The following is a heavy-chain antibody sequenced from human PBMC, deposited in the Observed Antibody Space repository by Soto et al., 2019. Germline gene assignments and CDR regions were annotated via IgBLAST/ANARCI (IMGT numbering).Heavy chain of an antibody. CDR1: GYTFTSYG. J-gene: IGHJ4*02. CDR3: ARDYHGYNSFDY. Sequence: ASVKVSCKASGYTFTSYGISWVRQAPGQGLEWMGWISAYNGNTNYAQKFQGRVTMTTDTSTSTVYIELSSLRSEDTAVYYCARDYHGYNSFDYWGQGTLVTVSS. D-gene: IGHD1-1*01. V-gene: IGHV1-18*01. CDR2: ISAYNGNT.